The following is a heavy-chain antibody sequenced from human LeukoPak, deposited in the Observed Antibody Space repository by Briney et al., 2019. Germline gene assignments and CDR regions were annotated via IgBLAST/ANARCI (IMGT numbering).Heavy chain of an antibody. CDR3: AKGTSLKQQLVIGFQH. J-gene: IGHJ1*01. CDR2: INAGNGDT. D-gene: IGHD6-13*01. V-gene: IGHV1-3*01. CDR1: GYTFSSYA. Sequence: GASVKVSCKTSGYTFSSYAIHWARQAPGHRLEWMGWINAGNGDTKYSQNFQGRVTITRDTSASTAYMELSSLRAEDTAVYYCAKGTSLKQQLVIGFQHWGQGTLVTVSS.